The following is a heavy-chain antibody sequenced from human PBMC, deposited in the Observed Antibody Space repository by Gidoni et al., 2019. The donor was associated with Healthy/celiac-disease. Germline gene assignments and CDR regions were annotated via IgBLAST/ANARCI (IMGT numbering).Heavy chain of an antibody. Sequence: LQLQESGPGLVKPSETLSLTSTVSGGSIRSSSDYWGWSRQPPGKGLAWIGSSYYSGSNSYNPSLKSRVTISVDTSKYQFSLKLSSVTAADTAVYYCASSYSDSSGYLWYWGQGTLVTVSS. D-gene: IGHD3-22*01. CDR2: SYYSGSN. CDR1: GGSIRSSSDY. CDR3: ASSYSDSSGYLWY. J-gene: IGHJ4*02. V-gene: IGHV4-39*01.